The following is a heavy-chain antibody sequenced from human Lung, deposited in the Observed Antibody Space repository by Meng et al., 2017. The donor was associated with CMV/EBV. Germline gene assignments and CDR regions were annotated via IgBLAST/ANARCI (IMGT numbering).Heavy chain of an antibody. V-gene: IGHV1-69*10. CDR3: ARGARLGYCSGANCYFNDF. J-gene: IGHJ4*02. CDR2: IIPILGIP. D-gene: IGHD2-15*01. CDR1: GGSLSNYR. Sequence: SXXVSXXASGGSLSNYRLNWVRQVPGQGFQWMGGIIPILGIPDYPENFQGRVTITADTSTDTTYMHLSSLRLEDTAVYYCARGARLGYCSGANCYFNDFWXQGTRVTVSS.